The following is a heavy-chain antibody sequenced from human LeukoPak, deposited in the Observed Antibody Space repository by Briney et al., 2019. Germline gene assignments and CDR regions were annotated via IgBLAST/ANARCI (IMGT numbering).Heavy chain of an antibody. J-gene: IGHJ1*01. D-gene: IGHD6-13*01. V-gene: IGHV4-39*07. CDR1: GGSISSSSYY. CDR2: IYYSGST. Sequence: ASETLSLTCTVSGGSISSSSYYWGCIRQPPGKGLEWIGSIYYSGSTYYNPSLKSRVTISVDTSKNQFSLKLSSVTAADTAVYYCARDGQYSSSWYLNYFQHWGQGTLVTVSS. CDR3: ARDGQYSSSWYLNYFQH.